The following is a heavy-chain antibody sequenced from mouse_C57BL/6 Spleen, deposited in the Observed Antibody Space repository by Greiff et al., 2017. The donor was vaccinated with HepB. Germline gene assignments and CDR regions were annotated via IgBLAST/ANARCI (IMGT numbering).Heavy chain of an antibody. V-gene: IGHV1-63*01. Sequence: VQLVESGAELVRPGTSVKMSCKASGYTFTNYWIGWAKQRPGHGLEWIGDIYPGGGYTNYNEKFKGKATLTADKSSSTAYMQFSSLTSEDSAIYYCAKGDYGTGFAYWGQGTLVTVSA. D-gene: IGHD2-4*01. CDR2: IYPGGGYT. CDR3: AKGDYGTGFAY. J-gene: IGHJ3*01. CDR1: GYTFTNYW.